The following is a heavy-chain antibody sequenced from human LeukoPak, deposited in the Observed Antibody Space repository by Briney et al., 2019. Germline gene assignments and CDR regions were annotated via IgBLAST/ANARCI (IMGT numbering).Heavy chain of an antibody. J-gene: IGHJ6*03. V-gene: IGHV1-8*01. CDR3: ARGKMAGYSYGYYYYYYYMDV. CDR1: GYTFTIYD. CDR2: MNPNSGNT. D-gene: IGHD5-18*01. Sequence: GASVKVSCKASGYTFTIYDINWVRQATGQGLEWMGWMNPNSGNTGYAQKFQGRVTMTRNTSISTAYMELSSLRSEDTAVYYCARGKMAGYSYGYYYYYYYMDVWGKGTTVTVSS.